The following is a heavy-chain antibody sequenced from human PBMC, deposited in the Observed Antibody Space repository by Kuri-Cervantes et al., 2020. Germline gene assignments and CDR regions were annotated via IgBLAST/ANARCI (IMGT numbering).Heavy chain of an antibody. CDR2: IYPGNRDT. Sequence: KVSCKATGYIFTNYYIGWVRQMPGKGLEWMAIIYPGNRDTRFGPSFVGHVSISVDTSIKTAHLEWDNLKASDTAIYYCVRGGYAMDVWGEGTMVTVSS. J-gene: IGHJ6*03. CDR3: VRGGYAMDV. CDR1: GYIFTNYY. V-gene: IGHV5-51*01. D-gene: IGHD2-2*01.